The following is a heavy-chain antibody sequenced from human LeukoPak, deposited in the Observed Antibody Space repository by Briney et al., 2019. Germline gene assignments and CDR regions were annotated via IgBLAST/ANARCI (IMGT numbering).Heavy chain of an antibody. J-gene: IGHJ6*03. CDR1: GGSISSYY. CDR3: ARAPGHYYYYMDV. CDR2: IYYSGST. Sequence: SETLSLTCTVSGGSISSYYWSWIRQPPGKGLEWIGYIYYSGSTNYNPSLKSRVTIPVDTSKNQFSLKLSSVTAADTAVYYCARAPGHYYYYMDVWGQGTTVTVSS. V-gene: IGHV4-59*01.